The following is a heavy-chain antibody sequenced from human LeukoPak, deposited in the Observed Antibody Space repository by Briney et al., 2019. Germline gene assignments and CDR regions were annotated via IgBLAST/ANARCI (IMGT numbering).Heavy chain of an antibody. J-gene: IGHJ4*02. Sequence: SETLSLTCTVSGVSISNYYWSWIRQPPGKTLEWIGYIYYTGGTNYNPSLKSRVTISVDTSKNQFSLKLSSVTAADTAVYYCARVTDWNDFDYWGQGTLVTVSS. CDR1: GVSISNYY. CDR3: ARVTDWNDFDY. V-gene: IGHV4-59*01. D-gene: IGHD1-1*01. CDR2: IYYTGGT.